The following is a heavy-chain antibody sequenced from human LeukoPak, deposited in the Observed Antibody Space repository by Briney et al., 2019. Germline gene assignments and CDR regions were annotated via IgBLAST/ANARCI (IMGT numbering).Heavy chain of an antibody. CDR3: ARDSYQDYYGRFDP. D-gene: IGHD3-10*01. J-gene: IGHJ5*02. V-gene: IGHV3-33*01. CDR1: GFSFSNHG. CDR2: IWDDGNNK. Sequence: GGSLRLSCAASGFSFSNHGMHWVRQAPGKRLEWVAVIWDDGNNKRYANSVNGRFTISRDNSENTLYLQMNGLTAEDTAMYYCARDSYQDYYGRFDPWGQGTLVIVSS.